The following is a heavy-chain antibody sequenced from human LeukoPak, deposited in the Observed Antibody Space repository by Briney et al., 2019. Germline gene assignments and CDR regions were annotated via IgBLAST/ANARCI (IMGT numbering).Heavy chain of an antibody. D-gene: IGHD2-15*01. CDR2: MNPNSGNT. V-gene: IGHV1-8*03. Sequence: ASVKVSCKASGYTFTSYDINWVRQATGQGLEWMGWMNPNSGNTGYAQKFQGRVTITRNTSISTAYMELSSLRSEDTAVYYCARVVAATRRPRFDYWGQGTLVTVSS. J-gene: IGHJ4*02. CDR1: GYTFTSYD. CDR3: ARVVAATRRPRFDY.